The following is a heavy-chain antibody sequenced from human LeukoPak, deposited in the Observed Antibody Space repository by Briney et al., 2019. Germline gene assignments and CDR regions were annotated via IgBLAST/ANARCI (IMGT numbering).Heavy chain of an antibody. CDR2: IKEDGSEK. J-gene: IGHJ6*03. CDR3: AGGDSGYYYYMDV. CDR1: GFTFSSYW. V-gene: IGHV3-7*01. D-gene: IGHD2-21*02. Sequence: GGSLRLSCAASGFTFSSYWMTWVRQAPGKGLEWVANIKEDGSEKYYVDSVKGRFTISRDNAKNSLYLQMNSLRAEDTAVYYCAGGDSGYYYYMDVWGKGTTVTISS.